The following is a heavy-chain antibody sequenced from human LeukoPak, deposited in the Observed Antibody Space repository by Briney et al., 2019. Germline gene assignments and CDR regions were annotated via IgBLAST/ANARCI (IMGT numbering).Heavy chain of an antibody. Sequence: SETLSLTCTVSGGSMSGYYWSWIRQPPGKGLEWIGYIYYSGSTAYNPSLQSRVTISLDTSKSQFSLKVNSVTAADTAVYYCARFGSSSRTAPFDCWGQGTLVTVSS. J-gene: IGHJ4*02. CDR1: GGSMSGYY. V-gene: IGHV4-59*01. CDR2: IYYSGST. CDR3: ARFGSSSRTAPFDC. D-gene: IGHD1-26*01.